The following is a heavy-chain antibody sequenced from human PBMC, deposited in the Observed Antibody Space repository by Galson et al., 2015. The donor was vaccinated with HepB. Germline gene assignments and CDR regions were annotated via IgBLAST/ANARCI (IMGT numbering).Heavy chain of an antibody. J-gene: IGHJ4*02. CDR2: ISAYNGNT. CDR3: ARDYYDSSGYLLGYFDY. CDR1: GGTFSSYA. V-gene: IGHV1-18*01. D-gene: IGHD3-22*01. Sequence: SVKVSCKASGGTFSSYAISWVRQAPGQGLEWMGWISAYNGNTNYAQKLQGRVTMTTDTSTSTAYMGLRSLRSDDTAVYYCARDYYDSSGYLLGYFDYWGQGTLVTVSS.